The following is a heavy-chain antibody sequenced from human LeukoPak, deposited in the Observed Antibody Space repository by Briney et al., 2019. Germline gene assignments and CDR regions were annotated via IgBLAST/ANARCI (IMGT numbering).Heavy chain of an antibody. J-gene: IGHJ6*02. CDR2: IYYSGST. D-gene: IGHD3-10*01. V-gene: IGHV4-59*01. Sequence: SETLSLACTVSGGSISSYYWSWIRQPPGKGPEWIGYIYYSGSTNYNPSLKSRVTISVDTSKNQFSLKLSSVTAADTAVYYCARGSAGALYGMDVWGQGTTVTVSS. CDR1: GGSISSYY. CDR3: ARGSAGALYGMDV.